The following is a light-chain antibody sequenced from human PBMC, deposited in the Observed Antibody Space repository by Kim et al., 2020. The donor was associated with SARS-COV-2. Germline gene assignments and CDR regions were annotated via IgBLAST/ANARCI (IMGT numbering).Light chain of an antibody. V-gene: IGLV4-60*03. Sequence: QLVLTQSSSASASLGSSVRLTCTLSSRHSGYIIAWHQQQPGKAPRYLMKVESGGDYNKGSGVPDRFSGSSSEADRYLTISNLQSEDEADYYCETWDSYTWVFGGGTQLTVL. CDR3: ETWDSYTWV. J-gene: IGLJ3*02. CDR2: VESGGDY. CDR1: SRHSGYI.